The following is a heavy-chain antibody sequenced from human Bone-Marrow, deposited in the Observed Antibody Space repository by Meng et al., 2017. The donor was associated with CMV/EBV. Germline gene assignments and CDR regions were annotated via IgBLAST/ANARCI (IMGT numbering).Heavy chain of an antibody. D-gene: IGHD2-2*01. CDR1: GYTFTGYY. CDR3: ARDRGYCSSTSCQPTNNWFDP. Sequence: ASVKVSCKASGYTFTGYYMHWVRQAPGQGLEWMGWINPNSGGTNYAQKFQGRVTMTRDTSTSTVYMELSSLRSEDTAVYYCARDRGYCSSTSCQPTNNWFDPWAQGTLVTFPS. CDR2: INPNSGGT. J-gene: IGHJ5*02. V-gene: IGHV1-2*02.